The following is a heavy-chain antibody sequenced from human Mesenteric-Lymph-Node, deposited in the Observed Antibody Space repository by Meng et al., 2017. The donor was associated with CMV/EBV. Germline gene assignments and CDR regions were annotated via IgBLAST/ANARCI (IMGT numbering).Heavy chain of an antibody. D-gene: IGHD2-2*01. Sequence: GGSLRLSCVVSGFTFSSHAMHWVRQAPGKGLEYVSAISSNGGWTYYADSVKGRFTISRDNSKNTLYLQMNSLRAEDTAVYYCAKGTEEIVVVPAAMFAYYYYGMDVWGQGTTVTVSS. CDR1: GFTFSSHA. V-gene: IGHV3-64*02. CDR3: AKGTEEIVVVPAAMFAYYYYGMDV. J-gene: IGHJ6*02. CDR2: ISSNGGWT.